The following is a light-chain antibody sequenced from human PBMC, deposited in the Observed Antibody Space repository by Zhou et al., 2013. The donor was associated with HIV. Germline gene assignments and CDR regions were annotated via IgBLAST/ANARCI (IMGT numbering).Light chain of an antibody. V-gene: IGKV2-28*01. CDR1: QRLQHNNGYYY. CDR2: LGS. CDR3: VQLTHWPVT. J-gene: IGKJ5*01. Sequence: DVVLTQSPLSLAVTPGEPASISCRSSQRLQHNNGYYYLDWYLQKPGQPPLLLIYLGSNRASGVPDRFSGSGSGTDFTLQISRVEAEDVGVYFCVQLTHWPVTFGQGTRLEIK.